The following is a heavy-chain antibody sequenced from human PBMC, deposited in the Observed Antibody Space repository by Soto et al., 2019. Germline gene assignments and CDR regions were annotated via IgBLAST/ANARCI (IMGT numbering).Heavy chain of an antibody. Sequence: GGSLRLSCAASGFTFSNAWMSWVRQAPGKGLEWVGRIKSKTDGGTTDYAAPVKGRFTISRDDSKNTLYLQMNSLKTEDTAVYYCTTEPTYDFWSGYYIHYYYYGMDVWGQGTTFTVSS. CDR2: IKSKTDGGTT. V-gene: IGHV3-15*01. CDR1: GFTFSNAW. CDR3: TTEPTYDFWSGYYIHYYYYGMDV. J-gene: IGHJ6*02. D-gene: IGHD3-3*01.